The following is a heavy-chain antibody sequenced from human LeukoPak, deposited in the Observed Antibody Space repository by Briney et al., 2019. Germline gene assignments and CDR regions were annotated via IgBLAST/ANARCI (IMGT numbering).Heavy chain of an antibody. Sequence: SETLSLTCTVSGGSMISSSYYSGWIRQPPGNGLEWIGSISYTGSAYYNPSLKSRVTISVDMSENQFSLKLTSITAAERGMYVFASHPRDWFEPWGQGTLVTVSS. V-gene: IGHV4-39*01. J-gene: IGHJ5*02. CDR1: GGSMISSSYY. CDR3: ASHPRDWFEP. D-gene: IGHD5-24*01. CDR2: ISYTGSA.